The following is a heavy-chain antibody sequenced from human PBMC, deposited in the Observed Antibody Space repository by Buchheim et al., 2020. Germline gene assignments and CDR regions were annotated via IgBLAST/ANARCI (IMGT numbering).Heavy chain of an antibody. V-gene: IGHV4-34*01. CDR1: GGSFSGYY. J-gene: IGHJ4*02. D-gene: IGHD3-3*01. CDR2: INHSGST. Sequence: QVQLQQWGAGLLKPSETLSLTCAVYGGSFSGYYWSWIRQPPGKGLEWIGEINHSGSTNYNPSLKSRVTISVDTSKNQFSLKLSSVTTADTAVYYCARGDDFWGGYCIWGQGTL. CDR3: ARGDDFWGGYCI.